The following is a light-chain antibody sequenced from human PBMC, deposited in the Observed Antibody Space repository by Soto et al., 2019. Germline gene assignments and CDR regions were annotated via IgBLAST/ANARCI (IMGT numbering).Light chain of an antibody. CDR1: QSISNH. Sequence: DIQMTQSPSSLSASVEDRAIITCRVSQSISNHLNWYQQKPGKAPKLLIYAAASLQSGVPSRFSGSGSGTDFTLTISSLQPEDFATYYCQQSYRTPPITFGQGTRLEIK. CDR2: AAA. CDR3: QQSYRTPPIT. V-gene: IGKV1-39*01. J-gene: IGKJ5*01.